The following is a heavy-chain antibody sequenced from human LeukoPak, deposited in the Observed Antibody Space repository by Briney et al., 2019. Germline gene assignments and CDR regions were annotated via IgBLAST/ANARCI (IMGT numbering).Heavy chain of an antibody. Sequence: SETLSLTCTVSGGSISSYYWSWIRQPAGKGLELIGRIYTSGSTNYNPSLKSRVTMSVDTSKTQFSLKLSSVIAADTAVYYCARLWSTHCSGGSCPHQPNYWGQGTLVTVSS. J-gene: IGHJ4*02. CDR1: GGSISSYY. CDR2: IYTSGST. D-gene: IGHD2-15*01. V-gene: IGHV4-4*07. CDR3: ARLWSTHCSGGSCPHQPNY.